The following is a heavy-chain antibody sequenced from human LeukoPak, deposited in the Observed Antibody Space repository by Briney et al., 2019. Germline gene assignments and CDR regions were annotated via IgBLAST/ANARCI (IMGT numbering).Heavy chain of an antibody. CDR1: QFTVSSNY. D-gene: IGHD1-20*01. CDR3: ARLLVYNSGGEAFDH. Sequence: QSGGSLRLSCAASQFTVSSNYMTWVRRAPGKGLEWVSILYSHGSTYYADSVKGRFTIPRDNAKNSLYLQMNSLRAEDTAVYYCARLLVYNSGGEAFDHWGQGTLVTVSS. J-gene: IGHJ4*02. CDR2: LYSHGST. V-gene: IGHV3-53*01.